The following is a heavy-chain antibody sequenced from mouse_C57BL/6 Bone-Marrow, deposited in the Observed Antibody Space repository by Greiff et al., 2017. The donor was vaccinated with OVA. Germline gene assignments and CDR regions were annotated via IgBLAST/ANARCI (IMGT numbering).Heavy chain of an antibody. CDR1: GFSLTSYG. CDR3: ARRGLGGAMDY. J-gene: IGHJ4*01. CDR2: IWSGGST. D-gene: IGHD4-1*01. Sequence: VQLQQSGPGLVQPSQSLSITCTVSGFSLTSYGVHWVRQSPGKGLEWLGVIWSGGSTYYNAAFISRLSISKDNSKSQVFFKMNRLQADDTAIYYCARRGLGGAMDYWGQGTSVTVSS. V-gene: IGHV2-2*01.